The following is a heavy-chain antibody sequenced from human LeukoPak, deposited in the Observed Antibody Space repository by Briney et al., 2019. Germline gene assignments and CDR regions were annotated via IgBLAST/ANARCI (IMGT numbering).Heavy chain of an antibody. CDR3: ARELNYDSSGYYFDY. Sequence: VASVKVSCKASGYTFTVYFMHWVRQAPGQGLEWMGWINPNSGGTDYAQKFQGRVTMTRDTSISTAYMELSRLRSDDTAVYYCARELNYDSSGYYFDYWGQGTLVTVPS. D-gene: IGHD3-22*01. V-gene: IGHV1-2*02. J-gene: IGHJ4*02. CDR2: INPNSGGT. CDR1: GYTFTVYF.